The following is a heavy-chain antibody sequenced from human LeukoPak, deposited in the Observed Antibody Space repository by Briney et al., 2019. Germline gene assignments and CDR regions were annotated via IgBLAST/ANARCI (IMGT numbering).Heavy chain of an antibody. V-gene: IGHV1-24*01. CDR1: GYTLTELS. CDR2: LDPEDGET. D-gene: IGHD5-12*01. J-gene: IGHJ4*02. CDR3: ATSRDNYSGYDFDY. Sequence: ASVKVSCKVSGYTLTELSMHWVRQAPGKGLEWMGGLDPEDGETIYAQKFQGRVTMTEDTSTDTAYMELSSLRSEDTAVYYCATSRDNYSGYDFDYWGQGTLVTVSS.